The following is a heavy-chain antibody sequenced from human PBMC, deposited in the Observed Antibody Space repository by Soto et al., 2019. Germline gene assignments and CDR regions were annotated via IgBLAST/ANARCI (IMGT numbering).Heavy chain of an antibody. J-gene: IGHJ6*03. V-gene: IGHV4-59*01. CDR3: ARTYGDYTLNYYYYYMDV. Sequence: PSETLSLTCTVSGGSISSYYWSLIRQPPGKGLEWIGYIYYSGSTNYNPSLKSRVTISVDTSKNQFSLKLSSVTAADTAVYYCARTYGDYTLNYYYYYMDVWGKGTTVTVSS. D-gene: IGHD4-17*01. CDR2: IYYSGST. CDR1: GGSISSYY.